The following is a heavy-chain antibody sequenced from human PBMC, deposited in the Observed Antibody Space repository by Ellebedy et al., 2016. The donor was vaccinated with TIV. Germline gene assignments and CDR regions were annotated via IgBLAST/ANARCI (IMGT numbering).Heavy chain of an antibody. J-gene: IGHJ4*02. Sequence: GESLKISCAAPGFTFIVNYAMTFVRHAPGQGLARVSRINGHGASIYYTDSVNGRFIISSDNSKKTVFLQMNSLRAEDTAIYYCTKGHRDCRAGWCQIYINSWGQGTLVTVSS. CDR3: TKGHRDCRAGWCQIYINS. CDR1: GFTFIVNYA. CDR2: INGHGASI. D-gene: IGHD6-19*01. V-gene: IGHV3-23*01.